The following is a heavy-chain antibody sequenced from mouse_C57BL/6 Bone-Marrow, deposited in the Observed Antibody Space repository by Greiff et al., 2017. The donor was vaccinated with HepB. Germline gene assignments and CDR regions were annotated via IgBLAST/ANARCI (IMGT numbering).Heavy chain of an antibody. CDR1: GYTFTSYW. CDR3: SRSFITTANYFDY. J-gene: IGHJ2*01. Sequence: DVQLQESGTVLARPGASVKMSCKTSGYTFTSYWMHWVKQRPGQGLEWIGAIYPGNSDTSYNQKFKGKAKLTAVTSASTAYMELSSLTNEDSAVYYCSRSFITTANYFDYWGQGTTLTVSS. V-gene: IGHV1-5*01. CDR2: IYPGNSDT. D-gene: IGHD1-1*01.